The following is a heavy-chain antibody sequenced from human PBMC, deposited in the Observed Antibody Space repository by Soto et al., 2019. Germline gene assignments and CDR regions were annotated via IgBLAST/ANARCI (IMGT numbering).Heavy chain of an antibody. CDR1: GFTFSDRY. D-gene: IGHD6-6*01. V-gene: IGHV3-72*01. CDR2: TKNKANSYTT. CDR3: TIERAYPRPDIDY. Sequence: GGSLRLSCAASGFTFSDRYMDWVRQAPGKGLEWVGRTKNKANSYTTEYAATVKGRFTISRDYSRDSVYLQMNSLKTDDTAVYYGTIERAYPRPDIDYWGQGTLVTVSS. J-gene: IGHJ4*02.